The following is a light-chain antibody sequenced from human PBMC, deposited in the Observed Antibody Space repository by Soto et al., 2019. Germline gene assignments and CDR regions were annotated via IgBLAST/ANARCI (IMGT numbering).Light chain of an antibody. Sequence: DIQMTQSPSTLSASVGDRVTITCLASQIINSWLAWYQQKPGKAPNLLIYKASSLEGGVPSRFSGSGSGTEFTLSISRLQPDDFATYYCQQYDGRPWTFGQGTKVDIK. CDR1: QIINSW. J-gene: IGKJ1*01. CDR2: KAS. V-gene: IGKV1-5*03. CDR3: QQYDGRPWT.